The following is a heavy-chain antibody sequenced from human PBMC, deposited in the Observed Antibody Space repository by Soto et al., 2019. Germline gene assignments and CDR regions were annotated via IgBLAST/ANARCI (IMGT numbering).Heavy chain of an antibody. D-gene: IGHD2-8*01. CDR1: GYTFTSYG. CDR3: ARDPAGVGMVYAVGYYYYGMDV. CDR2: ISAYNGNT. V-gene: IGHV1-18*04. Sequence: GPSVKVSCKASGYTFTSYGISWVRQAPGQGLEWMGWISAYNGNTNYAQKLQGRVTMTTDTSTSTAYMELRSLRSDDTAVYYCARDPAGVGMVYAVGYYYYGMDVWGQGTTVTVSS. J-gene: IGHJ6*02.